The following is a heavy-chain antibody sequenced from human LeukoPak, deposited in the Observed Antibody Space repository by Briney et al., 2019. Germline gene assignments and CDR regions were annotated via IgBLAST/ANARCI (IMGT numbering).Heavy chain of an antibody. CDR3: ASWDTAMATLDY. J-gene: IGHJ4*02. Sequence: SETLSLTCTVSGGSISSSSYYWGWIRQPPGKGLEWIGSIYYSGSTYYNPSLKSRVTISVDTSKNQFSLTLSSVTAADTAVYYCASWDTAMATLDYWGQGTLVTVSS. CDR1: GGSISSSSYY. D-gene: IGHD5-18*01. CDR2: IYYSGST. V-gene: IGHV4-39*01.